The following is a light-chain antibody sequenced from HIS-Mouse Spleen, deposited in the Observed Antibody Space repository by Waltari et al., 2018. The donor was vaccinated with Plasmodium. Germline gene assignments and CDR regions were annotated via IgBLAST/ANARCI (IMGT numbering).Light chain of an antibody. J-gene: IGLJ3*02. CDR3: QSADSSGTPNWV. CDR2: KDR. Sequence: SYELTQPPSVSVSPGQTARITCSGDALPKQYDSWYQQKPGQAPVLLIYKDRERPSGIPERFSGSSSGTTVTLTISGVQAEDEADYYCQSADSSGTPNWVFGGGTKLTVL. V-gene: IGLV3-25*03. CDR1: ALPKQY.